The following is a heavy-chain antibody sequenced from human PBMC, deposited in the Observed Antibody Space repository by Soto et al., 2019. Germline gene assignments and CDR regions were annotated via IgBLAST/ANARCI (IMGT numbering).Heavy chain of an antibody. CDR3: ARETNIVVVPAAMGGPVNY. J-gene: IGHJ4*02. CDR2: IYYSGST. V-gene: IGHV4-61*01. Sequence: SETLSLTCTVSGGSVSGGSYYWRWIRQPPGKGLERIGYIYYSGSTNYTTSLNSRITISLDTSKNQLSLKLNLVTAANTAVYYCARETNIVVVPAAMGGPVNYWGPGTLVTVSS. D-gene: IGHD2-2*01. CDR1: GGSVSGGSYY.